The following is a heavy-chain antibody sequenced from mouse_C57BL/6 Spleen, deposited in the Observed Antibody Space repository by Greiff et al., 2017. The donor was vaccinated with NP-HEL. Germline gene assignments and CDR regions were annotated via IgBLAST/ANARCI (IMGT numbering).Heavy chain of an antibody. CDR3: ARGYYYGSSYPAWFAY. CDR2: ILPGSGST. V-gene: IGHV1-9*01. D-gene: IGHD1-1*01. J-gene: IGHJ3*01. CDR1: GYTFTGYW. Sequence: QVQLQQSGAELMKPGASVKLSCKATGYTFTGYWIEWVKQRPGHGLEWIGEILPGSGSTNYNEKFKGKATFTADTSSNTAYMQLGSLTTEDSAIYYCARGYYYGSSYPAWFAYWGQGTLVTVSA.